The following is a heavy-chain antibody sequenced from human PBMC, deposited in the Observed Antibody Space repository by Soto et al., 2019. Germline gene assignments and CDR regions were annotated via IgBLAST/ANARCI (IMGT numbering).Heavy chain of an antibody. Sequence: SETLCLTCTVSGGAIIGYYWTWVRQAAGKGLEWIGRIYSSGGTKYNPSLQSRVTMSLDTSKNQFSLRLSSVTAADTAVYYCARGQRFSDSFDPWGQGTLVTVSS. D-gene: IGHD3-3*01. J-gene: IGHJ5*02. V-gene: IGHV4-4*07. CDR2: IYSSGGT. CDR3: ARGQRFSDSFDP. CDR1: GGAIIGYY.